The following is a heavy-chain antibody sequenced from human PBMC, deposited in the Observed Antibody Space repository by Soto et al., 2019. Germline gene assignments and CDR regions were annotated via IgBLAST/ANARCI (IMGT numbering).Heavy chain of an antibody. CDR3: ARGYCSGGSCFDAFDI. CDR2: ISGSGGST. V-gene: IGHV3-23*01. J-gene: IGHJ3*02. D-gene: IGHD2-15*01. Sequence: GGSLRLSCAASGFTFSSYAMSWVRQAPGKGLEWVSAISGSGGSTYYADSVKGRFTISRDNSKNTLYLQMNSLRAEDTAVYYCARGYCSGGSCFDAFDIWGQGTMVTVSS. CDR1: GFTFSSYA.